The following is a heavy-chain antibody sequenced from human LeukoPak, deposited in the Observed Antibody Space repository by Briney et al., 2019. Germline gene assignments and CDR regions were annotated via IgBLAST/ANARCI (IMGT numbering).Heavy chain of an antibody. CDR2: ISYDENNK. J-gene: IGHJ5*02. CDR3: ARGATNDFWTGYGWFDP. D-gene: IGHD3/OR15-3a*01. V-gene: IGHV3-30-3*01. CDR1: GFTFSTYW. Sequence: GGSLRLSCSASGFTFSTYWMSWVRQAPGKGLEWVAVISYDENNKFYTHSVKGRFTISRDNSKNTLYLQMNSLRAEDTAIYSCARGATNDFWTGYGWFDPWGQGTLVTVSS.